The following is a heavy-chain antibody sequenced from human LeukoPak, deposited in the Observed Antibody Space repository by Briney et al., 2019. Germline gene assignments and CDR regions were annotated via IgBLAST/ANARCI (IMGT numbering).Heavy chain of an antibody. CDR1: GGSISSGDYY. D-gene: IGHD3-3*01. V-gene: IGHV4-30-4*08. Sequence: PSETLSLTCTVSGGSISSGDYYWSWIRQPPGKGLEWIGYIYYSGSTYYNPSLKSRVTISVDTSKNQFSLKLSSVTAADTAVYYCARHCLGGFLEWPPFDYWGQGTLVTVSS. J-gene: IGHJ4*02. CDR2: IYYSGST. CDR3: ARHCLGGFLEWPPFDY.